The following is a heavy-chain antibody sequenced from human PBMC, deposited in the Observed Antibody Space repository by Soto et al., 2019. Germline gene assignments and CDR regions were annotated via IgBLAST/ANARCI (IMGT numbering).Heavy chain of an antibody. V-gene: IGHV1-18*01. Sequence: QVQLVQSGAEVKKPGASVKVSCKASGYTFTSYGISWVRQAPGQGLEWMGWISAYNGNTNYAQKLQGRVIMTTDTSTSTAYMELRSLRSDDTAVYYCARDRIFKKWLEYNWFDPWGQGTLVTVSS. CDR2: ISAYNGNT. J-gene: IGHJ5*02. CDR3: ARDRIFKKWLEYNWFDP. CDR1: GYTFTSYG. D-gene: IGHD6-19*01.